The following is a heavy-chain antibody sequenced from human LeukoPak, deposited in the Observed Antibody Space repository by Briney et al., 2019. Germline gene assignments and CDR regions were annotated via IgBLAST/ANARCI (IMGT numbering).Heavy chain of an antibody. J-gene: IGHJ4*02. Sequence: SETLSLTCAVYGGSFSGYYWSWIRQPPGKGLEWIGEINHNGSTNYNPSLKSRVTISVDTSKNQFSLKLSSVTAADTAVYYCARRSGWYGYLDYWGQGTLVTVSS. CDR2: INHNGST. CDR1: GGSFSGYY. CDR3: ARRSGWYGYLDY. D-gene: IGHD6-19*01. V-gene: IGHV4-34*01.